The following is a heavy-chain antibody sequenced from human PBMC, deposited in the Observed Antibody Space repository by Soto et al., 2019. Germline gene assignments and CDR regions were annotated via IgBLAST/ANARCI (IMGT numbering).Heavy chain of an antibody. CDR2: MNPNSGNT. D-gene: IGHD2-2*03. CDR1: GYTFTSYD. Sequence: ASVKVSCKASGYTFTSYDINWVRQATGQGLEWMGWMNPNSGNTGYAQKFQGRVTMTRNTSISTAYMELSSLRSEDTAVYYCARGYLDIVVVPAANWFDPWGQGTLVTVSS. J-gene: IGHJ5*02. CDR3: ARGYLDIVVVPAANWFDP. V-gene: IGHV1-8*02.